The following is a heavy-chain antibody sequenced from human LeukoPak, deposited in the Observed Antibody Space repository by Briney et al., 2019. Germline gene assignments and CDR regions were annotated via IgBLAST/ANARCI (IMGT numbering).Heavy chain of an antibody. D-gene: IGHD6-25*01. V-gene: IGHV4-4*07. J-gene: IGHJ5*02. CDR2: ISGTT. Sequence: SETLSLTCTVSGGSISSYYWTWIRQPAGKGLEWIGRISGTTNYNPSLQSRVSMSVDTSKNQFSLKLTSVTAADTAVYSCAREGGDPRWLDPWGQGTLVTVSS. CDR1: GGSISSYY. CDR3: AREGGDPRWLDP.